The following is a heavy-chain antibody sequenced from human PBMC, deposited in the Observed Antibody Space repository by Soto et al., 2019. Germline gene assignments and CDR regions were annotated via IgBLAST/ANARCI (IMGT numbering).Heavy chain of an antibody. CDR2: IYSGGST. V-gene: IGHV3-66*01. D-gene: IGHD6-6*01. CDR3: AGPGQLGLANYYGMDV. CDR1: GFTVSSNY. J-gene: IGHJ6*02. Sequence: EVQLVESGGGLVQPGGSLRLSCAASGFTVSSNYMSWVRQAPGKGLEWVSVIYSGGSTYYADSVKGRFTISRDNSKNTLYLHMNSGRAEDTAVYYCAGPGQLGLANYYGMDVWGQGTTVTGSS.